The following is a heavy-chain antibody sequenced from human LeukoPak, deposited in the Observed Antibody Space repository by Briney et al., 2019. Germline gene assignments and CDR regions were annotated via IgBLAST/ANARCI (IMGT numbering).Heavy chain of an antibody. CDR1: GFTFSSYG. Sequence: GRSLRLSCAASGFTFSSYGMHWVCQAPGKGLEWVAVIWYDGSNKYYADSVKGRFTISRDNSKNTLYLQMNSLRAEDTAVYYCAKGRGDGYNPPDYWGQGTLVTVSS. V-gene: IGHV3-33*06. CDR2: IWYDGSNK. D-gene: IGHD5-24*01. J-gene: IGHJ4*02. CDR3: AKGRGDGYNPPDY.